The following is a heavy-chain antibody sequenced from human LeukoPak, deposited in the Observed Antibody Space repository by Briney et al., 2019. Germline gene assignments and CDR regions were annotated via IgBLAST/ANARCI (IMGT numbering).Heavy chain of an antibody. V-gene: IGHV1-69*10. CDR1: GGTFSSYA. Sequence: ASVKVSCKASGGTFSSYAISWVRQAPGQGLANYAQKFQGRVTITADKSTSTAYMELSSLRSEDTAVYYCARLDGGSLFDYWGQGTLVTVTS. J-gene: IGHJ4*02. D-gene: IGHD1-26*01. CDR3: ARLDGGSLFDY.